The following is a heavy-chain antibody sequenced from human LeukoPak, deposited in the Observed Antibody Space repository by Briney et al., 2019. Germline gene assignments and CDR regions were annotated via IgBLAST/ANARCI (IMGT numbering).Heavy chain of an antibody. CDR3: ARGYDSSGFDQYFQH. D-gene: IGHD3-22*01. CDR1: GGSISSYY. J-gene: IGHJ1*01. Sequence: SETLSLTCTVSGGSISSYYWSWIRQPAGEGLEWIGRIYTSRSTNYNTSLKSRVAMSVDTSKNQFSLKLSSVTAADTAVYYCARGYDSSGFDQYFQHWGQGTLVTVSS. V-gene: IGHV4-4*07. CDR2: IYTSRST.